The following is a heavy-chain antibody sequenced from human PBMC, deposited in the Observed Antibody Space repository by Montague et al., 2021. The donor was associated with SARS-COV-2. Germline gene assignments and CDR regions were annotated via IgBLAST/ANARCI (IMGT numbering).Heavy chain of an antibody. J-gene: IGHJ4*02. V-gene: IGHV3-30-3*01. CDR2: ISYDGSNK. CDR3: ARARRGGYYDSLDY. CDR1: GFIFSSYA. D-gene: IGHD3-22*01. Sequence: SLRLSCAASGFIFSSYAMHWVRQAPGKGLEWVAVISYDGSNKYYADSVKGRFTISRDNSKNTLYLQMNSPRAEDTAVYYCARARRGGYYDSLDYWGQGTLVTVSS.